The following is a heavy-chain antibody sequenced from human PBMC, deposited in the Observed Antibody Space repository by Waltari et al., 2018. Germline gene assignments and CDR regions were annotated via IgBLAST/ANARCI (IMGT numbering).Heavy chain of an antibody. J-gene: IGHJ6*02. CDR1: GFFLGNYP. D-gene: IGHD3-16*01. Sequence: EWRLVELGGGLVRRGGPWTPSCAASGFFLGNYPWSWVRQAPGKGLEWVSAISGSADATYYANSVKGRFTISRDNSKNTVLLQMNTLRAEDAAVYHCAKAPPDAYRYYYGMDAWGQGTTVTVSS. CDR2: ISGSADAT. V-gene: IGHV3-23*04. CDR3: AKAPPDAYRYYYGMDA.